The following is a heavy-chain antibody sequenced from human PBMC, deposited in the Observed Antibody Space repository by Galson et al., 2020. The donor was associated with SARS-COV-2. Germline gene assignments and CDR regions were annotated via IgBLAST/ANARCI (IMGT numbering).Heavy chain of an antibody. Sequence: SETLSLTCAVYGGSFSDYYTSWIRHAPGQGLEWIGEINHTGSTKPSPSLTSRVTIAVDTSNNQSSLKLTSMAAADTAVYYCARTRQGVTMLVVTIPADYRYLDVWSKGTRGTISS. CDR2: INHTGST. CDR3: ARTRQGVTMLVVTIPADYRYLDV. V-gene: IGHV4-34*01. D-gene: IGHD3-22*01. CDR1: GGSFSDYY. J-gene: IGHJ6*03.